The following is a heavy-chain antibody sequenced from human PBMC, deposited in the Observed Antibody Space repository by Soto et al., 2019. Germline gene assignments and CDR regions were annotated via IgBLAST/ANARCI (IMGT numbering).Heavy chain of an antibody. CDR1: GGSISSYY. J-gene: IGHJ5*02. D-gene: IGHD3-16*01. CDR2: IYYRGNT. Sequence: PSETLSLTCTVSGGSISSYYWNWIRQPPGKGLEWIGYIYYRGNTNYNPSLKSRVTISVDTSKNQFSLKLSSVTAADTAVYYCARASSCAYDSCAFDPWGQGTLVTVSS. CDR3: ARASSCAYDSCAFDP. V-gene: IGHV4-59*08.